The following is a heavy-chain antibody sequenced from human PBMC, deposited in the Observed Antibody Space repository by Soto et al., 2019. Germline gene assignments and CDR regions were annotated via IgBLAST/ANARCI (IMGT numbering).Heavy chain of an antibody. J-gene: IGHJ6*02. CDR1: GFTFSAYY. V-gene: IGHV1-2*02. CDR3: ARSLLDEYSSSWRSAYYGMDV. Sequence: ASVKVSCTASGFTFSAYYIYWVRQAPGQGLEWIGWINPNSGGTNNAQKFQGRVTMTRDTSTSTVYMELSALIPDDTAVYYCARSLLDEYSSSWRSAYYGMDVWGQGTTVTVS. CDR2: INPNSGGT. D-gene: IGHD6-13*01.